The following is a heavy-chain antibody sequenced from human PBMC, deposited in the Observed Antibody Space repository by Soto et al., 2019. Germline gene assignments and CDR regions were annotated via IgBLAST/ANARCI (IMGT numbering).Heavy chain of an antibody. CDR2: ISGVDDST. D-gene: IGHD1-26*01. V-gene: IGHV3-23*04. CDR1: GFTFDDYA. J-gene: IGHJ4*02. Sequence: EVQLVESGGGLVQPGRSLRLSCAASGFTFDDYAMHWVRQAPGKGLEWVSGISGVDDSTSYADSVKGRLTISRDNSKNTLFLQMNNLRAADTAVYYCARRASGGTYFDYWGQGTLVTVSS. CDR3: ARRASGGTYFDY.